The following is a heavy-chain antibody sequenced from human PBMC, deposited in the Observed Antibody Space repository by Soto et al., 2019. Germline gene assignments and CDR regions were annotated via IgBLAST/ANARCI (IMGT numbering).Heavy chain of an antibody. CDR1: GFTFSSYA. J-gene: IGHJ5*02. CDR3: AKGRGYYGSGSWEP. V-gene: IGHV3-23*01. CDR2: ISGSGGST. D-gene: IGHD3-10*01. Sequence: GGSLRLSCVASGFTFSSYAMSWVRQAPGKGLEWVSAISGSGGSTYYADSVKGRFTISRDNSKNTLYLQMNSLRAEDTAVYYCAKGRGYYGSGSWEPWGQGTLVTVSS.